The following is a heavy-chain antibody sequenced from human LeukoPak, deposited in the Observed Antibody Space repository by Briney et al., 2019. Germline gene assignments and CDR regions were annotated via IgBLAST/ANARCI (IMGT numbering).Heavy chain of an antibody. D-gene: IGHD3-3*01. CDR1: GFTFSNAW. Sequence: PGGSLRLSCAASGFTFSNAWMSWVRQAPGKGPEWVGRIKSKTDGGTTDYSAPVKGRFTISRDDSKTTLYLQMNSLKTEDTAVYYCTAELYDFWSGYNAFDIWGQGTMVTVSS. CDR2: IKSKTDGGTT. V-gene: IGHV3-15*01. CDR3: TAELYDFWSGYNAFDI. J-gene: IGHJ3*02.